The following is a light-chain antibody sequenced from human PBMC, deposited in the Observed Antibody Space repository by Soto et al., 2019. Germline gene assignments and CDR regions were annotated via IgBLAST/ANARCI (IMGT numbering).Light chain of an antibody. V-gene: IGLV1-44*01. CDR3: AAWDDSLNGDV. Sequence: QSVLTQPHSASGTPGQRVTISCSGSSSNIGTSSVHWFQQLPGTAPKLLISTTNQRPSGVPERFSGSKSGTSASLAISGLQSEDEADYYCAAWDDSLNGDVFGNGTKVTVL. J-gene: IGLJ1*01. CDR1: SSNIGTSS. CDR2: TTN.